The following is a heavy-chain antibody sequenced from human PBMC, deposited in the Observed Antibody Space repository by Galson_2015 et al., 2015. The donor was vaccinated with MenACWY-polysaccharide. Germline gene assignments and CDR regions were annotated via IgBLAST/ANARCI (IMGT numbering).Heavy chain of an antibody. V-gene: IGHV3-30*18. CDR3: VKNGYTGSSYGYFDS. Sequence: LRLSCAASGFTFSTYAMHWVRQAPGQGLEWMATISSSGDDKYYADSVKGRFTISRDNSNNTLYLEMSSLRAGDTVVYYCVKNGYTGSSYGYFDSWGQGTLGTVSS. D-gene: IGHD1-26*01. CDR1: GFTFSTYA. CDR2: ISSSGDDK. J-gene: IGHJ4*02.